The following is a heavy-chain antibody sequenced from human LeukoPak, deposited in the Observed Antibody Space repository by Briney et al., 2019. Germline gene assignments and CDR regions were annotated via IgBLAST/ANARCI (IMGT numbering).Heavy chain of an antibody. Sequence: GGSLRLSCAASGFTVSSNYMSWVRQAPGKGLEWVSVIYSGGSTYYADSVKGRFTISRDNSKNTLYLQMNSLRAEDTAVYYCAREEADYDFWSGYSLWGQGTLVTVSS. CDR2: IYSGGST. CDR1: GFTVSSNY. V-gene: IGHV3-53*01. CDR3: AREEADYDFWSGYSL. D-gene: IGHD3-3*01. J-gene: IGHJ4*02.